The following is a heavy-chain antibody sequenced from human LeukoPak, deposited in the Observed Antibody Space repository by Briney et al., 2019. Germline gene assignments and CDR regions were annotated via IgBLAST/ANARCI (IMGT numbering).Heavy chain of an antibody. CDR1: GFTVSSNY. D-gene: IGHD5-18*01. Sequence: PGGSLRLSCAASGFTVSSNYMSWVRQAPGKGLEWVSVIYSGGSTYYADSVKGRFTISRDNSKNTLYLQMNSLRAEDTAVYYCARADSDTAMATTYYFGYWGQGTLVTVSS. J-gene: IGHJ4*02. V-gene: IGHV3-53*01. CDR2: IYSGGST. CDR3: ARADSDTAMATTYYFGY.